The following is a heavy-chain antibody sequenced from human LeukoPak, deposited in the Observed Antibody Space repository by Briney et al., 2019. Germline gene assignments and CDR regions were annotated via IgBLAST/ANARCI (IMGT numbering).Heavy chain of an antibody. J-gene: IGHJ4*02. CDR3: ARGQGGNYYLNYFDY. D-gene: IGHD1-26*01. Sequence: SETLSLTCTVSDASISGYYWSWIRQPPGKGLEWIGHFYYSGSTTYNPSLKSRVTFSVDTSRNQFSLKLTSVTAADTALYYCARGQGGNYYLNYFDYWGQGALVTVSS. CDR2: FYYSGST. V-gene: IGHV4-59*01. CDR1: DASISGYY.